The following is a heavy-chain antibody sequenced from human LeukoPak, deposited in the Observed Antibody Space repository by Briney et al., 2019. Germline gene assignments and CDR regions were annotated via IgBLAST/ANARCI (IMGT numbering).Heavy chain of an antibody. CDR3: ARVGTAARPYRRYYYYGMDV. Sequence: PSQTLSLTCTVSGGSISSGDYYWSWIRQPPGKGLEWIGYIYYSGSTYYNPSLKSRVTISVDTSKNQFSLKLSSVTAADTAVYYCARVGTAARPYRRYYYYGMDVWGQGTTVTVSS. CDR1: GGSISSGDYY. V-gene: IGHV4-30-4*01. D-gene: IGHD6-6*01. CDR2: IYYSGST. J-gene: IGHJ6*02.